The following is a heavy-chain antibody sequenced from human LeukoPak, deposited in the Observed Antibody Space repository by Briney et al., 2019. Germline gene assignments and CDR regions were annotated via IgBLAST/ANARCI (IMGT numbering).Heavy chain of an antibody. CDR3: ARGGARITMVRGLHGLIWFDP. D-gene: IGHD3-10*01. Sequence: SSETLSLTCTVSGGSIRSSYYYWGWIRQPPGKGLEWIGSIYDSGSTYYNPSLKSRVTISVDTSKNQFSLKLNSVTAADTAVYYCARGGARITMVRGLHGLIWFDPWGQGTLVTVSS. V-gene: IGHV4-39*01. CDR2: IYDSGST. J-gene: IGHJ5*02. CDR1: GGSIRSSYYY.